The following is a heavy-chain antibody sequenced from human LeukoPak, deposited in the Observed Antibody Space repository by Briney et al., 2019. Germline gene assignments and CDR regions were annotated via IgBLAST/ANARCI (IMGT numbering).Heavy chain of an antibody. CDR3: ARHSRDGYNSPYYLDY. Sequence: SQTLSLTCTVSGGSISSGSYYWSWIRQPAGKGLEWIGRIYTSGSINYNPSLKSRVTISVDTSKNQFSLKLSSVTAADTAVYYCARHSRDGYNSPYYLDYWGQGTLVTVSS. V-gene: IGHV4-61*02. CDR1: GGSISSGSYY. CDR2: IYTSGSI. D-gene: IGHD5-24*01. J-gene: IGHJ4*02.